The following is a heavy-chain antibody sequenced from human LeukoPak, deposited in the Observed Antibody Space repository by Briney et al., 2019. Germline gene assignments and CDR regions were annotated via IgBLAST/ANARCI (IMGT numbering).Heavy chain of an antibody. D-gene: IGHD5-12*01. CDR3: AKEFSGYASFDY. J-gene: IGHJ4*02. V-gene: IGHV3-23*01. CDR2: IGGRGHDT. CDR1: GFTFSSYA. Sequence: GGSLRLSCAASGFTFSSYAMSWVRQAPGKGLEWVSAIGGRGHDTYSAGSVKGRFTISRDNSKNTLYLEVNRLRAEDTAVYYCAKEFSGYASFDYWGQGTLVTVSS.